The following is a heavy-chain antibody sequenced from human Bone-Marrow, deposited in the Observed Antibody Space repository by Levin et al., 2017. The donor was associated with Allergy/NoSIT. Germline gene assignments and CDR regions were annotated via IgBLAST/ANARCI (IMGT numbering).Heavy chain of an antibody. CDR1: GVNVSDYY. V-gene: IGHV4-59*02. CDR2: IHDRGVT. CDR3: ARDPNGDYGF. Sequence: GSLRLSCAVSGVNVSDYYWSWIRQPPGKGLEWIGYIHDRGVTNYTPSLKSRVTMSVDTSKNQFSLHLRSVTVADTAVYYCARDPNGDYGFWGQGALVNFS. J-gene: IGHJ4*02. D-gene: IGHD2-8*01.